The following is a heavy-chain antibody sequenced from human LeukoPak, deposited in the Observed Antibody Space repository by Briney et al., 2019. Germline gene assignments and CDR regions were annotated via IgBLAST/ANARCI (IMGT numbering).Heavy chain of an antibody. V-gene: IGHV3-74*01. CDR2: INSDGSST. D-gene: IGHD1-1*01. CDR1: GFTFSSYW. CDR3: ARDSESSELERRLYY. J-gene: IGHJ4*02. Sequence: PGGSLRLSCAASGFTFSSYWMHWVRQAPGKGLVWVSRINSDGSSTSYADSVKGRFTISRDNAKNTLYLQMNSLRAEDTAVYYCARDSESSELERRLYYWGQGTLVTVSS.